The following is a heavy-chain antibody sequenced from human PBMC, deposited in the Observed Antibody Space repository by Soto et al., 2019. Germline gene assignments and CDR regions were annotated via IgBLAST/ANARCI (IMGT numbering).Heavy chain of an antibody. CDR1: GFTFSSYW. CDR2: IKQDGSEK. Sequence: GESLKISCAASGFTFSSYWMSWVRQAPGKGLEWVANIKQDGSEKYYVDSVKGRFTISRDNAKNSLYLQMNSLRAEDTAVYYCARDGASYYYGSGSYYKPMDYWGQGTLVTVSS. V-gene: IGHV3-7*03. D-gene: IGHD3-10*01. CDR3: ARDGASYYYGSGSYYKPMDY. J-gene: IGHJ4*02.